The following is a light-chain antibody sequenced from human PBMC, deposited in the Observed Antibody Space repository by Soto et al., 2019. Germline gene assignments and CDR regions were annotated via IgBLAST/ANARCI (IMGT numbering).Light chain of an antibody. J-gene: IGLJ1*01. CDR1: SSDIGHYNY. Sequence: QSVLAQPASVSGSPGQSITISCTGTSSDIGHYNYVSWYQQHPGKVPKLIISEVRNRPSGVSDRFSGSKSGNSASLTISGLQTEDEADYYCSSYTTASTQVFGSGTKVT. CDR2: EVR. V-gene: IGLV2-14*01. CDR3: SSYTTASTQV.